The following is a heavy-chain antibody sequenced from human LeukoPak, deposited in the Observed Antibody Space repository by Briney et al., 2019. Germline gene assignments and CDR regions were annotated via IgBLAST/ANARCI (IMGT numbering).Heavy chain of an antibody. CDR3: ARVANVGYSNWFDP. J-gene: IGHJ5*02. CDR1: GFTFSSYW. Sequence: GGSLRLSCAASGFTFSSYWMSWVRQVPGKGLEWVANIKQDGSEKYYVDSVKGRFTISRDNAKNSLYLQMNSLRAEDTAVYCCARVANVGYSNWFDPWGQGTLVTVSS. V-gene: IGHV3-7*01. D-gene: IGHD5-18*01. CDR2: IKQDGSEK.